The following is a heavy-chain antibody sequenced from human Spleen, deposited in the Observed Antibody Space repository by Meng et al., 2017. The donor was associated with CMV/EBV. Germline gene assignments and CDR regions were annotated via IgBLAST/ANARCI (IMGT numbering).Heavy chain of an antibody. CDR2: IGSSGSSI. Sequence: GGSLRLSCAASGFTFSSYEMNWVRQAPGKGLEWVSYIGSSGSSIYYADSVKGRFTISRDNAKNSLYLQMNSLRAEDTAVYYCARKRAGVVGWFDPWGQGTLVTVSS. D-gene: IGHD2-21*01. CDR1: GFTFSSYE. J-gene: IGHJ5*02. CDR3: ARKRAGVVGWFDP. V-gene: IGHV3-48*03.